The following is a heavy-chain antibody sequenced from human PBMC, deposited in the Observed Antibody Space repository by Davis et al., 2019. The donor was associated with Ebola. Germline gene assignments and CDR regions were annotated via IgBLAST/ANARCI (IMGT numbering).Heavy chain of an antibody. CDR3: ARGGYYDTSGYSHDAFDI. V-gene: IGHV3-74*01. Sequence: HTAGSLTLSCAASGLTFSSYWMHWVRQAPGKGLAWVSRINSDGSSTSYADSVKGRFTISRDNAKNSLYLQMNSLRAEDTAVYHCARGGYYDTSGYSHDAFDIWGQGTMVTVSS. CDR1: GLTFSSYW. D-gene: IGHD3-22*01. J-gene: IGHJ3*02. CDR2: INSDGSST.